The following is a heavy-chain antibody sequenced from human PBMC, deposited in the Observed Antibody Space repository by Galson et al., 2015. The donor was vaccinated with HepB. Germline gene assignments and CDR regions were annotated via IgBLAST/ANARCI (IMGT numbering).Heavy chain of an antibody. CDR3: SSDAFDV. CDR1: GFKFYDYA. V-gene: IGHV3-64*05. Sequence: SLRLSCAASGFKFYDYAMHWLRQAPGKRLEYVSAISSNGDGTWYADSVKGRFTISRDNSKDTLYVQMSTLRPEDTAVYYCSSDAFDVWGQGTMVIVSS. J-gene: IGHJ3*01. CDR2: ISSNGDGT.